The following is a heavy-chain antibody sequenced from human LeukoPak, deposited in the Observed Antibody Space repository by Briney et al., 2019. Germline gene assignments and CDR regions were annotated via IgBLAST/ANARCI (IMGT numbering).Heavy chain of an antibody. CDR1: GFTFSSYG. V-gene: IGHV3-23*01. D-gene: IGHD3-10*01. CDR2: ISGSGGST. J-gene: IGHJ4*02. CDR3: AKHGSGSYWFFGY. Sequence: PGWSLRLSCAASGFTFSSYGMSWVRQAPGKGLEWVSAISGSGGSTYYADSVKGRFTISRDNSKNTLYLQMNSLRAEDTAVYYCAKHGSGSYWFFGYWGQGTLVTVSS.